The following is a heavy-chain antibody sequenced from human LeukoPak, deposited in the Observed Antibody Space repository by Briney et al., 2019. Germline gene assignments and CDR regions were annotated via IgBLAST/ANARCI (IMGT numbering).Heavy chain of an antibody. CDR3: ARDGRYYGASGWEY. CDR1: GGSISSGGYY. V-gene: IGHV4-39*07. CDR2: IYYSGST. Sequence: PSQTLSLTCTVSGGSISSGGYYWGWIRQPPGKGLEWIGSIYYSGSTYSNPTLKSRVTISVDTSKNQFSLKLNSVTAADTAVYYCARDGRYYGASGWEYWGQGTLVTVSS. D-gene: IGHD4/OR15-4a*01. J-gene: IGHJ4*02.